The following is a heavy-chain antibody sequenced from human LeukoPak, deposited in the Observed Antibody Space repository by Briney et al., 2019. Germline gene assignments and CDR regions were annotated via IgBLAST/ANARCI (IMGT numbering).Heavy chain of an antibody. CDR2: ISGYNGKT. V-gene: IGHV1-18*01. D-gene: IGHD3-22*01. CDR3: ARGSTVRYYYGSSGYYREAVDY. Sequence: ASVKVSCKASGYTFTSYGINWVRQAPGQGLEWMGWISGYNGKTNYAQKLQGRVTMTTDTSTTTAYMELRSLVSDDTDVYYCARGSTVRYYYGSSGYYREAVDYWGQGTLVTVSS. CDR1: GYTFTSYG. J-gene: IGHJ4*02.